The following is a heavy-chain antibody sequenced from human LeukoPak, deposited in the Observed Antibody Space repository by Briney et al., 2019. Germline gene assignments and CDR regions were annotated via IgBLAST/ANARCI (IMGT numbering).Heavy chain of an antibody. D-gene: IGHD6-19*01. CDR1: GYTFTTCM. V-gene: IGHV5-51*01. J-gene: IGHJ4*02. CDR3: ARGLAVAATKACLCIDN. CDR2: IYPGDSDT. Sequence: GESLTISCKGSGYTFTTCMIAWVRQVPGKGLEWVGLIYPGDSDTRYSPSFQGRVTISADTSITTAFLQWNSLRASDTATYYCARGLAVAATKACLCIDNWAQGTLVTVSS.